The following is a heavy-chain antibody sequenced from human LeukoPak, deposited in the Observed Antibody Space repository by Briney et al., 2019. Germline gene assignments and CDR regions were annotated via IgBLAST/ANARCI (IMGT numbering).Heavy chain of an antibody. CDR1: EDSVSSNSAA. V-gene: IGHV6-1*01. D-gene: IGHD6-6*01. CDR2: TYYRSKWYN. Sequence: SQTLSLTCAISEDSVSSNSAAWNWIRQSPSRGLEWLGRTYYRSKWYNDYAVSVKSRITINPDTSKNQFSLQLNSVIPEDTAVYYCARSQPPWINEQLDSNWFDPWGQGTLVTVSS. CDR3: ARSQPPWINEQLDSNWFDP. J-gene: IGHJ5*02.